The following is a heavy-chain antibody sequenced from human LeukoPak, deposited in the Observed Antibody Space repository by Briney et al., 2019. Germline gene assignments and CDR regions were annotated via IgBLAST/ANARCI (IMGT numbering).Heavy chain of an antibody. V-gene: IGHV4-31*03. CDR2: IYYSGST. J-gene: IGHJ4*02. CDR3: ARSRWNYGSDY. D-gene: IGHD1-7*01. Sequence: SQTLSLTCTVSGGSISSGGYYWSWIRQHPGKGLEWIGYIYYSGSTYYNPSPKSRVTISVDTSKNQFSLKLSSVTAADTAVYYCARSRWNYGSDYWGQGTLVTVSS. CDR1: GGSISSGGYY.